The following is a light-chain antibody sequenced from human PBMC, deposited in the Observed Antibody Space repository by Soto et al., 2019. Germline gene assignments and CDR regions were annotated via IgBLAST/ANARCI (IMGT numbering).Light chain of an antibody. Sequence: EIVVTQSPSTLSVSPGERATLSCRASQSVSSILAWYQQKPGQAPRLLIYGASTRATGIPARFSGSGSGTEFILTISSLQPEDFAVYYCQQYAYSPETFGQGTKVDIK. CDR2: GAS. CDR3: QQYAYSPET. V-gene: IGKV3-15*01. J-gene: IGKJ1*01. CDR1: QSVSSI.